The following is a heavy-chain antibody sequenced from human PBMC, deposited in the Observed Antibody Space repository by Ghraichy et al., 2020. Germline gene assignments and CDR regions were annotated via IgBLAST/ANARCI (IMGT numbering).Heavy chain of an antibody. V-gene: IGHV4-59*12. J-gene: IGHJ5*02. CDR3: ARRRATGGSDGEANWFDP. D-gene: IGHD2-21*02. CDR1: GGATSSFS. Sequence: SQTLSLTCTVSGGATSSFSWNWIRQPPGRGLEWIGYIYSSGSTKCNPSLESRVTISVETSKNQFSLRLSSMTAAGTAVYYCARRRATGGSDGEANWFDPWGQGIPVTVSS. CDR2: IYSSGST.